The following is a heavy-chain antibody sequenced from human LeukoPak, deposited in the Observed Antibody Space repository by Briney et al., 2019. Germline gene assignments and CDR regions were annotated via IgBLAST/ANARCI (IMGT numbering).Heavy chain of an antibody. V-gene: IGHV1-69*05. CDR3: AREQTPLPAPDAFDI. CDR2: IIPIFGTA. D-gene: IGHD4-23*01. J-gene: IGHJ3*02. CDR1: GGTFSSYA. Sequence: GASVKVSCKASGGTFSSYAISWVRQAPGQGLEWMGRIIPIFGTANYAQKFQGRVTITTDESTSTAYMVLSSLRSEDTAVYYCAREQTPLPAPDAFDIWGQGTMVTVSS.